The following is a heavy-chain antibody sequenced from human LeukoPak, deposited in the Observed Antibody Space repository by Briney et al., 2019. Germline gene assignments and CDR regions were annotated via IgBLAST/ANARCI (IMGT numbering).Heavy chain of an antibody. CDR2: VYHSGST. CDR3: ARVSGSGLYFKSFDP. CDR1: GDDISSSNW. D-gene: IGHD3-10*01. Sequence: SETLSLTCSVSGDDISSSNWWTWVRQPPQKGLEWIGEVYHSGSTNYNPSLKNRIYVSVDKSQNRFSLRLTSVTAADTAVYFCARVSGSGLYFKSFDPWGERTLVIVSS. J-gene: IGHJ5*02. V-gene: IGHV4-4*02.